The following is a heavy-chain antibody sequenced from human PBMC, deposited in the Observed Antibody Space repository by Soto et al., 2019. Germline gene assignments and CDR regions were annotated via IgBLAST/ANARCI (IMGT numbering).Heavy chain of an antibody. CDR1: GGSFSGYY. D-gene: IGHD3-16*02. Sequence: SETLSLTCAVYGGSFSGYYWSWIRQPPGKGLEWIGAINHSGSTNYNPSLKSRVTISVDTSKNQFSLKLSSVTAADTAVYYCASGSHGTFGGVIAPLGDYYGMDVWGQGTTVTVS. CDR2: INHSGST. J-gene: IGHJ6*02. V-gene: IGHV4-34*01. CDR3: ASGSHGTFGGVIAPLGDYYGMDV.